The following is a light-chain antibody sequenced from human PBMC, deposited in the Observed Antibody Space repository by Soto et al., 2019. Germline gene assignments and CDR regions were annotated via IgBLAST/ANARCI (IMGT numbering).Light chain of an antibody. CDR1: QSVASRN. CDR3: QHFGNSLWT. V-gene: IGKV3-20*01. Sequence: EIVLTQSPGTLSLSPGERATRSCRASQSVASRNLAWYQQKSGQAPRLLIYGASSRAIHTPDRFSGSGSGTDFTLTISGLEPEDFAVYYCQHFGNSLWTFGQGTKVEI. CDR2: GAS. J-gene: IGKJ1*01.